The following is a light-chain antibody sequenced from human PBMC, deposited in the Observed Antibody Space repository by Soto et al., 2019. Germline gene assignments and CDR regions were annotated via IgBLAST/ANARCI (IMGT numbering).Light chain of an antibody. Sequence: DIQLTQSQAFLSASVGDTVTITCRASQGMSTYLAWYQQKPGKVPKLLIRSASTLQSGVPPRFSGGGSGTEFTLTISTLQPDDSGIYYCQQLNGYQLAFGGGTNVEIK. V-gene: IGKV1-9*01. CDR1: QGMSTY. CDR2: SAS. J-gene: IGKJ4*01. CDR3: QQLNGYQLA.